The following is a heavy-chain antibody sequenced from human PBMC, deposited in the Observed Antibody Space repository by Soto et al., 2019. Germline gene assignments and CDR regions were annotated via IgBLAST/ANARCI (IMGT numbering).Heavy chain of an antibody. D-gene: IGHD3-22*01. CDR3: ARDLRPFYDSSGYYFTNWYFDL. J-gene: IGHJ2*01. Sequence: QVQLVESGGGVVQPGRSLRLSCAASGFTFSSDAMHWVRQAPGKGLEWVTIISYDGSKKYYADSVKGRFTISRDSSKNTLYLQMNSLRAEDTAVYYCARDLRPFYDSSGYYFTNWYFDLWGRGTLVTVSS. CDR2: ISYDGSKK. V-gene: IGHV3-30-3*01. CDR1: GFTFSSDA.